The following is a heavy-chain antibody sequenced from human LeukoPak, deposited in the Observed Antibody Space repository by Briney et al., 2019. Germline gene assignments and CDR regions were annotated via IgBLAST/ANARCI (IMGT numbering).Heavy chain of an antibody. CDR1: GGSISSGGYY. V-gene: IGHV4-30-2*01. J-gene: IGHJ3*02. CDR2: IYHSGST. D-gene: IGHD5-12*01. Sequence: PSQTLSLTCTVSGGSISSGGYYWSWIRQPPGKGLEWIGYIYHSGSTYYNPSLKSRVTISVDRSKNQFSLKLSSVTAADTAVYYCARDGGYDLTHSGAFDIWGQGTMVTVSS. CDR3: ARDGGYDLTHSGAFDI.